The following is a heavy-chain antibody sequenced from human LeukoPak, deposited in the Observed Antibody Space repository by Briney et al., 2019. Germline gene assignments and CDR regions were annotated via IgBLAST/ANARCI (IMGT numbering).Heavy chain of an antibody. CDR2: IWDNGNNK. Sequence: PGGSLRLSCIASGFPFSNSDMHWVRQAPGKGLEWVAVIWDNGNNKYYGDSVNGRFTISRDNAKNSLYLQMNSLRAEDTAVYYCAREGGSYFAFDIWGQGTMVTVSS. CDR1: GFPFSNSD. D-gene: IGHD1-26*01. CDR3: AREGGSYFAFDI. V-gene: IGHV3-33*01. J-gene: IGHJ3*02.